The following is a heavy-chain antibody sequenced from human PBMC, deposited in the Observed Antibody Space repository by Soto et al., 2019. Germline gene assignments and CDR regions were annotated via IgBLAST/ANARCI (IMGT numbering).Heavy chain of an antibody. CDR3: ARDPAAAAP. CDR1: GGTFSSYA. Sequence: GASVKVSCKASGGTFSSYAISWVRQAPGQGLELMGGIIPIFGTANYAQKFQGRVTITAXXXXXXTXIELXXXXSEDTAAYYCARDPAAAAPWGQGTLVTVSS. V-gene: IGHV1-69*06. J-gene: IGHJ5*02. D-gene: IGHD6-13*01. CDR2: IIPIFGTA.